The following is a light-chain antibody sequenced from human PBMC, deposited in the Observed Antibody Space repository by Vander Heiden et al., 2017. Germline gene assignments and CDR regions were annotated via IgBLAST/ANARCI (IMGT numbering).Light chain of an antibody. CDR1: SSDVGGYNS. V-gene: IGLV2-14*01. Sequence: QSALTQPASMSASPGQSITISCTGTSSDVGGYNSVSWYQQYPGKAPKVIIYDVTNRPSGVSNRFSGSKSGNTASLIISGLQAEDEADYYCSSYTSSNTLVFGGGTKLTVL. CDR2: DVT. J-gene: IGLJ2*01. CDR3: SSYTSSNTLV.